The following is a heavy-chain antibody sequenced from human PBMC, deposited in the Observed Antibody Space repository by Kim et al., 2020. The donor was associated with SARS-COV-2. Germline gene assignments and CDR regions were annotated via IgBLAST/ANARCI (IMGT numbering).Heavy chain of an antibody. CDR2: ISYDGSNK. D-gene: IGHD5-18*01. J-gene: IGHJ6*02. CDR3: AKDFFIQLSEPYYYYYGMDV. CDR1: GFTFSSYG. V-gene: IGHV3-30*18. Sequence: GGSLRLSCAASGFTFSSYGMHWVRQAPGKGLEWVAVISYDGSNKYYADSVKGRFTISRDNSKNTLYLQMNSLRAEDTAVYYCAKDFFIQLSEPYYYYYGMDVWGQGTTVTVSS.